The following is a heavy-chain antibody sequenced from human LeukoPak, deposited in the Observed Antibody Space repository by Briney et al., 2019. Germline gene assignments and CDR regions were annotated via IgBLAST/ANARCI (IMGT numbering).Heavy chain of an antibody. CDR2: IRSKAYGGTT. CDR1: GFTFGVYA. J-gene: IGHJ3*02. CDR3: TRCGGDCYSGFSDAFDI. Sequence: GGSLRLSCTASGFTFGVYAMSWFRQAPGKGLEWVGFIRSKAYGGTTEYAASVKGRFTISRDDSKSIAYLQMNSLKTEDTAVYYCTRCGGDCYSGFSDAFDIWGQGTMVTVSS. V-gene: IGHV3-49*03. D-gene: IGHD2-21*02.